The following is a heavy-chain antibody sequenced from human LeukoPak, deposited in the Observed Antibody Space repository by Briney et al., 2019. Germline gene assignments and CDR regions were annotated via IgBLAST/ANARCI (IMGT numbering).Heavy chain of an antibody. V-gene: IGHV4-4*02. CDR3: ARHGGYFFDL. Sequence: SETLSLTCAVSGGSISSSDYWSWVRQPPGKGLEWIGQVYLGGSTNYNPSLKSRVTISVDKSKNQFSLNLRSVTAADTAVYSCARHGGYFFDLWGQGTVVTVSP. CDR2: VYLGGST. CDR1: GGSISSSDY. J-gene: IGHJ3*01. D-gene: IGHD6-13*01.